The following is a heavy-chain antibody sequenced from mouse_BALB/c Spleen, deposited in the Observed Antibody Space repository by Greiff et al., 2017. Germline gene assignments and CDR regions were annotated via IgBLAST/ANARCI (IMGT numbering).Heavy chain of an antibody. V-gene: IGHV7-3*02. Sequence: EVHLVESGGGLVQPGGSLRLSCATSGFTFTDYYMSWVRQPPGKALEWLGFIRNKANGYTTEYSASVKGRFTISRDNSQSILYLQMNTLRAEDSATYYCAREGGAFDYWGQGTTLTVSS. CDR1: GFTFTDYY. CDR2: IRNKANGYTT. J-gene: IGHJ2*01. D-gene: IGHD3-1*01. CDR3: AREGGAFDY.